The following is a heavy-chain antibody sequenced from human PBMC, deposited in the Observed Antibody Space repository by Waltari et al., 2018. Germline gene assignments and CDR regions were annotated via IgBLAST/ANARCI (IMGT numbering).Heavy chain of an antibody. J-gene: IGHJ6*02. D-gene: IGHD4-17*01. CDR1: GFTVSTNY. V-gene: IGHV3-53*01. Sequence: EVQLVESGGGLIQPGGSLRLSCAVSGFTVSTNYLSWVRQAPGKGLEWVSVIYTGGDTYYADSVKGRFSISRDNSKNTLYLQMNSLRVEDTAIYYCARGWIGTTSLGHDGMDVWGQGTTVTVSS. CDR3: ARGWIGTTSLGHDGMDV. CDR2: IYTGGDT.